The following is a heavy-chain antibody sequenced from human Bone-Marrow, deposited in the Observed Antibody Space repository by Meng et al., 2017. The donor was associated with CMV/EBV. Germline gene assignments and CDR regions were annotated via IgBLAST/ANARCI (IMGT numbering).Heavy chain of an antibody. CDR1: GFTSRSYW. CDR2: IKQDGSEK. J-gene: IGHJ4*02. V-gene: IGHV3-7*01. CDR3: ARDRERASSGWDPGIDY. Sequence: GESLKISCAASGFTSRSYWMSWVRQAPGKGLEWVANIKQDGSEKHYVDSVKGRFTITRDNAKNSLSLQMDSLRVEDTAVYYCARDRERASSGWDPGIDYWGQGTLVTVSS. D-gene: IGHD6-19*01.